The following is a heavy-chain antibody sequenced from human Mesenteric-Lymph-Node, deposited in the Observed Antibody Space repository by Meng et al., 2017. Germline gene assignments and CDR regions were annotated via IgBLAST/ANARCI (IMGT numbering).Heavy chain of an antibody. Sequence: TLKESGPTLVKPTQTRTLTCTFSGFSLSTSGVGLVWIRHPPGKALEWLALIYWDDDKRYSPSLKSRLTITKDTSKNQVVLTMTNMDPVDTATYYCAHTLQLAVAFSWWGQGTLVTVSS. V-gene: IGHV2-5*02. CDR3: AHTLQLAVAFSW. CDR1: GFSLSTSGVG. D-gene: IGHD6-19*01. CDR2: IYWDDDK. J-gene: IGHJ4*02.